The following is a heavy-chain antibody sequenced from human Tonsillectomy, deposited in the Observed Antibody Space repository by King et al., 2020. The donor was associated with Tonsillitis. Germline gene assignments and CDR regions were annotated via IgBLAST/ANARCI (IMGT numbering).Heavy chain of an antibody. V-gene: IGHV5-51*01. D-gene: IGHD3-22*01. CDR1: GYSFTSYW. CDR2: IYTGDSDT. J-gene: IGHJ3*02. CDR3: ARLKAYYYDSSGYVAHAFDI. Sequence: VQLVESGAEVKKPGESLKISCKGSGYSFTSYWIGWVRQMPGKGLEWMGIIYTGDSDTRYSPSFQGQVTISADKSISTAYLQWSSLKASDTAMYYCARLKAYYYDSSGYVAHAFDIWGQGTMVTVSS.